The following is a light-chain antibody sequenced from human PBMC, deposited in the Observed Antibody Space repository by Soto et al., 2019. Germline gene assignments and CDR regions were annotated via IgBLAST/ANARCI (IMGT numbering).Light chain of an antibody. CDR2: GAS. CDR3: EHYDGYPQT. Sequence: DIQMTQSPSSLSASVGDRVTITCRASQGLSNYLAWFQQKPGKAPKSLIYGASSLHSGVPSRFSGSGSATHFTLTISSLQRDDFATYYCEHYDGYPQTFGQGTRLEIK. J-gene: IGKJ5*01. V-gene: IGKV1-16*01. CDR1: QGLSNY.